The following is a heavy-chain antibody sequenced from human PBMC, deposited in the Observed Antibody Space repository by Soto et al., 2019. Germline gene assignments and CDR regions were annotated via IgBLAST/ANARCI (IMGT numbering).Heavy chain of an antibody. CDR2: TRNKANNYIT. CDR1: GFTLSDHY. V-gene: IGHV3-72*01. Sequence: EVQLVESGGGLVQPGGSLRLSCAASGFTLSDHYMDWVRQAPGKGLEWLGRTRNKANNYITEYATSVKGRFTISRDDSKNSVYRQLNSLKSEDTAVYYCGRWTSGSPDCWGQGTLVTVSS. J-gene: IGHJ4*02. CDR3: GRWTSGSPDC. D-gene: IGHD1-26*01.